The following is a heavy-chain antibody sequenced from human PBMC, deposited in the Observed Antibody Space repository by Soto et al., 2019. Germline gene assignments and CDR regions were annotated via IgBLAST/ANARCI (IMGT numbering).Heavy chain of an antibody. CDR1: GGSISSYY. V-gene: IGHV4-59*01. CDR3: ARDSGDYGSGSYYKKYYYYYYMDV. CDR2: IYYSGST. D-gene: IGHD3-10*01. Sequence: SETLSLTCTVSGGSISSYYWSWIRQPPGKGLEWIGYIYYSGSTNYNPSLKSRVTISVDTSKNQFSLKLSSVTAADTAVYYCARDSGDYGSGSYYKKYYYYYYMDVWGKGTTVTVSS. J-gene: IGHJ6*03.